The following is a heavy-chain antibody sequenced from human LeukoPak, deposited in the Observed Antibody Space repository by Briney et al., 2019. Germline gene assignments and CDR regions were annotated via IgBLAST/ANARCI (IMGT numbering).Heavy chain of an antibody. Sequence: GGSLRLSCATSGFTFSTYWMSWVRQAPGKGLEWVASIGPTGSDRYHADSIKGRFTISRDNANNFLYLQMNSLRAEDTAVYYCATETNGRHYDYWGQGTLLTVSS. V-gene: IGHV3-21*06. CDR3: ATETNGRHYDY. CDR2: IGPTGSDR. D-gene: IGHD1-14*01. CDR1: GFTFSTYW. J-gene: IGHJ4*02.